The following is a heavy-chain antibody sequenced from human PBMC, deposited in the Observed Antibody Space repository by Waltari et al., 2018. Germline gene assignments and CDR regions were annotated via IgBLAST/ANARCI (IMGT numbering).Heavy chain of an antibody. D-gene: IGHD3-3*01. V-gene: IGHV3-23*01. CDR3: AKIPYDFWSGGYFDY. J-gene: IGHJ4*02. CDR2: ISGSGGST. Sequence: EVQLLESGGGLVQPGGSLRLSCAASGFTFSSYAMSWVRQAPGKGLEWGSAISGSGGSTYDADSVKGRFTISRDNSKNTLYLQMNSLRAEDTAVYYCAKIPYDFWSGGYFDYWGQGTLVTVSS. CDR1: GFTFSSYA.